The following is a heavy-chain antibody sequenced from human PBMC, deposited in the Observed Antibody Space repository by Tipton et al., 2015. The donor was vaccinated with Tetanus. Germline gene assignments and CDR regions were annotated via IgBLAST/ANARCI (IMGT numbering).Heavy chain of an antibody. V-gene: IGHV4-34*01. J-gene: IGHJ4*02. CDR3: ARDGGYYYGDYASFDY. D-gene: IGHD4-17*01. CDR2: SNHSGST. CDR1: GGSFSGYY. Sequence: LRLSCAVYGGSFSGYYWSWIRQPPGKGLEWIGESNHSGSTNYSPSLKSRVTISVDTSKNLFSLKLSSVTAADTAVYYCARDGGYYYGDYASFDYWGQGTLVTVSS.